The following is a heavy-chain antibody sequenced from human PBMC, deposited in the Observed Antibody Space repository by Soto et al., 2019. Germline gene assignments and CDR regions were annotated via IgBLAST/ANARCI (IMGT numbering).Heavy chain of an antibody. V-gene: IGHV1-3*01. CDR1: GYTFTSYA. J-gene: IGHJ5*02. Sequence: QVQLVQSGAEVKKPGASVKVSCKASGYTFTSYAMHWVRQAPGQRLEWMGWINAGNGNTKYSQKFQGRVTITRDTSASTAYMEQSSLRSEDTAVYYCARGRSSSGWFDPWGQGTLVTVSS. D-gene: IGHD6-6*01. CDR2: INAGNGNT. CDR3: ARGRSSSGWFDP.